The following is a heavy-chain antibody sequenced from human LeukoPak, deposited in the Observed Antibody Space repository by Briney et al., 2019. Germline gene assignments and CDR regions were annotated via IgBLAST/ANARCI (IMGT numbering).Heavy chain of an antibody. D-gene: IGHD3-3*01. CDR2: IYYSGST. CDR1: GGSISSGDYY. J-gene: IGHJ4*02. CDR3: ARTSTYYDFWSGYRDFDY. Sequence: SQTLSLTCTVPGGSISSGDYYWSWIRQPPGKGLEWLGYIYYSGSTYYNPSLKSRVTISVDTSKNQFSLKLSSVTAADTAVYYCARTSTYYDFWSGYRDFDYWGQGTLVTVSS. V-gene: IGHV4-30-4*08.